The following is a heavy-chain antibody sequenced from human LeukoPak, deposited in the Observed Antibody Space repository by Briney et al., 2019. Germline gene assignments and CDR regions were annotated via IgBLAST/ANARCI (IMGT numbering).Heavy chain of an antibody. D-gene: IGHD3-16*02. Sequence: GESLKISCKGSGYSFTSYWIGWVRQMPGKGLEWMGIIYPGDSDTRYSPSFQGQVTISADKSISTAYLQWSGLKASDTAMYYCARLGIWGSYRSYFDYWGQGTLVTVSS. V-gene: IGHV5-51*01. CDR3: ARLGIWGSYRSYFDY. CDR1: GYSFTSYW. CDR2: IYPGDSDT. J-gene: IGHJ4*02.